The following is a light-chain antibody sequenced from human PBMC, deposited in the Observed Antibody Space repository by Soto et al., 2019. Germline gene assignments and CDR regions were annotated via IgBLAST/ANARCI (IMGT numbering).Light chain of an antibody. V-gene: IGLV1-44*01. CDR3: AAWDDSLNGAV. J-gene: IGLJ2*01. CDR2: SYN. Sequence: QSVLTQPPSASGTPGQRVTISCSGSSSSIGSNTVNWYQQLPGTAPKLLIYSYNQRPSGVPDRFSGSKSGTSASLAISGLQSEDEADYYCAAWDDSLNGAVFGGGTKLTVL. CDR1: SSSIGSNT.